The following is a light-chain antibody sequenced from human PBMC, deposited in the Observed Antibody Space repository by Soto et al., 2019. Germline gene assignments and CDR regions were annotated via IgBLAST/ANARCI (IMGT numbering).Light chain of an antibody. J-gene: IGKJ3*01. CDR2: GAS. CDR1: QSVSSR. Sequence: VMTQSPATLSVSPGERATLSCRASQSVSSRLAWYQQKTGQAPRLLIYGASTRATGIPARFSGSGSGTEFTLTISSLQSEDFAVYYCQHYNNWPTTFGPGTKVDIK. V-gene: IGKV3-15*01. CDR3: QHYNNWPTT.